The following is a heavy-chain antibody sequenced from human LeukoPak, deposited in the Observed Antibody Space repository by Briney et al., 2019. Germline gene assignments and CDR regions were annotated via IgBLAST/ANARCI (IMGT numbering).Heavy chain of an antibody. V-gene: IGHV3-23*01. Sequence: GGSLRLSCAASGSTFSSYAMSWVRQAPGKGLEWVSAISGSGGSTYYADSVKGRFTISRDNSKNTLYLQMNSLRAEDTAVYYCAKDHYYGSGSYDDYFDYWGQGTLVTVSS. J-gene: IGHJ4*02. CDR1: GSTFSSYA. CDR2: ISGSGGST. CDR3: AKDHYYGSGSYDDYFDY. D-gene: IGHD3-10*01.